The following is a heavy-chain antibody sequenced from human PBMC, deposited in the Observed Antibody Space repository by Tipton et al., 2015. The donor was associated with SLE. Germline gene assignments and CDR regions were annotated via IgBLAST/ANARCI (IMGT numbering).Heavy chain of an antibody. J-gene: IGHJ6*03. CDR2: IYYSGST. CDR3: ASTTIFGGYYYYMDV. D-gene: IGHD3-3*01. V-gene: IGHV4-39*07. Sequence: TLSLTCTVSGGSISSSSYYWGWIRQPPGKGLEWIGSIYYSGSTYYNPSLKSRVTISVDTSKNQFSLKLSSVTAADTAVYYCASTTIFGGYYYYMDVWGKGTTVTVSS. CDR1: GGSISSSSYY.